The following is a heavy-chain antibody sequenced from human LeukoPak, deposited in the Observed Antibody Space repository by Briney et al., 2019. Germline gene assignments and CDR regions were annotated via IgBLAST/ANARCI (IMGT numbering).Heavy chain of an antibody. D-gene: IGHD3-22*01. J-gene: IGHJ4*02. V-gene: IGHV4-31*03. Sequence: PSQTLSLTCTVSGGSISSGGYYWSWIRQHPGKGLEWIGYIYYSGSTYYNPSLKSRVTISVDTSKNQFSLKLSSVTAADTAVYYCARDNYDSSGYYFGYGGQGTLVTVSS. CDR1: GGSISSGGYY. CDR3: ARDNYDSSGYYFGY. CDR2: IYYSGST.